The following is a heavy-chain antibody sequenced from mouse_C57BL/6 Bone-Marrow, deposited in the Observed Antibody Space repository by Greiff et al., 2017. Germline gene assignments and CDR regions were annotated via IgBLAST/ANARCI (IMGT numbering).Heavy chain of an antibody. V-gene: IGHV7-3*01. CDR3: ARGGGLRSWFAY. CDR1: GFTFTDYY. J-gene: IGHJ3*01. Sequence: EVKLVESGGGLVQPGGSLSLSCAASGFTFTDYYMSWVRQPPGKALEWLGFIRNKANGYTTEYSASVKGRFTISRDNSQSILYLQMNALRAEDSATYYCARGGGLRSWFAYWGQGTLVTVSA. D-gene: IGHD2-4*01. CDR2: IRNKANGYTT.